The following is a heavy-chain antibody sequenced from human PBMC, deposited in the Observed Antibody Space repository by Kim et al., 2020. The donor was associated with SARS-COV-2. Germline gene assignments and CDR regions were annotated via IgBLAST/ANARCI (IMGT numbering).Heavy chain of an antibody. Sequence: GGSLRLSCAASGFTFSSYSMHWVRQAPGKGLVWVSRINSNGSSTNYADSVKGRFTISRDNAKDTLYLQMNSLRAEDSAVYYCARVFRVTFYSGMDFWGQG. J-gene: IGHJ6*02. CDR3: ARVFRVTFYSGMDF. V-gene: IGHV3-74*01. CDR1: GFTFSSYS. CDR2: INSNGSST. D-gene: IGHD3-3*01.